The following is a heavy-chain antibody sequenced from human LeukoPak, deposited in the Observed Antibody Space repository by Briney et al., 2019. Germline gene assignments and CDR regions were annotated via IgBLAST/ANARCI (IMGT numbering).Heavy chain of an antibody. CDR2: IIPIFGTA. V-gene: IGHV1-69*06. J-gene: IGHJ6*04. Sequence: GSSVKVSCKASGGTFSSYAISWVRQAPGQGLEWMGGIIPIFGTANYAQKFQGRVTITADKSTSTAYMELSSLRSEDTAVYYCARKRGNLWFGEPSPYGMDVWGKGTTVTVSS. D-gene: IGHD3-10*01. CDR3: ARKRGNLWFGEPSPYGMDV. CDR1: GGTFSSYA.